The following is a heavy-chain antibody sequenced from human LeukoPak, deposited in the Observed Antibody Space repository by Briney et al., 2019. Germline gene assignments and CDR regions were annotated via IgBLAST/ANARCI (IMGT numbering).Heavy chain of an antibody. Sequence: ASVKVSCKASGGTFSSYAISWVRQAPGQGLEWMGGIIPIFGTANYAQKFQGRVTITEDESTSTAYMELSSLRSEDTAVYYCARELYYYDSSGYYFLLAAFDIWGQGTMVTVSS. V-gene: IGHV1-69*13. D-gene: IGHD3-22*01. J-gene: IGHJ3*02. CDR1: GGTFSSYA. CDR3: ARELYYYDSSGYYFLLAAFDI. CDR2: IIPIFGTA.